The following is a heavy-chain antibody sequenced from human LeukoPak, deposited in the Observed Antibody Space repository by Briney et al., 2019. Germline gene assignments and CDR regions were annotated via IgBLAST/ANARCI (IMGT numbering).Heavy chain of an antibody. J-gene: IGHJ6*03. CDR2: INWNGGST. V-gene: IGHV3-20*04. Sequence: PGGSLRLSCAASGFTFDDYGMSWVRQAPGKGLEWVSGINWNGGSTGYADSVKGRFTISRDNATNSLYLQVNSLRAEDTALYYCARAATTLLYYYYMDVWGKGTTVTVSS. D-gene: IGHD4-17*01. CDR1: GFTFDDYG. CDR3: ARAATTLLYYYYMDV.